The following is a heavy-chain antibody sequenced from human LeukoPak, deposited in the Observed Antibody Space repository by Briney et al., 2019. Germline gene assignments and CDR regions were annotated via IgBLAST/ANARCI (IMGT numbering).Heavy chain of an antibody. J-gene: IGHJ4*02. V-gene: IGHV4-59*01. Sequence: SETLSLTCTVSGGSISTYYWSWIRQSPGKGLEYIGYISNSGSSNYNPSLKSRLTMAIDTAKNQFSLTLSSVTAADTAICYCVRNGGSYSFDYWGQGTLVTVSS. CDR1: GGSISTYY. D-gene: IGHD1-26*01. CDR2: ISNSGSS. CDR3: VRNGGSYSFDY.